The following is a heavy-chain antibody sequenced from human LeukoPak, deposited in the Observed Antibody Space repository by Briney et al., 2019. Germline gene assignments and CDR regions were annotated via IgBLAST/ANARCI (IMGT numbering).Heavy chain of an antibody. J-gene: IGHJ4*02. CDR1: GYSISSGYY. CDR3: AREFEEPGSHYFDY. Sequence: SETLSLTCTVSGYSISSGYYWGWIRQPPGKGLEWIGSIYHSGSTYYNPSLKSRVTISVDTSKNQFSLKLSSVTAADTAVYYCAREFEEPGSHYFDYWGQGTLVTVSS. D-gene: IGHD3-10*01. CDR2: IYHSGST. V-gene: IGHV4-38-2*02.